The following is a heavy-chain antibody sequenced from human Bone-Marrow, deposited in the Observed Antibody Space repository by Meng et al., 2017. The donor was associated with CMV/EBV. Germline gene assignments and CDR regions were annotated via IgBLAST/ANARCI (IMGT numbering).Heavy chain of an antibody. J-gene: IGHJ4*02. Sequence: GESLKISCAASGFTFSSYSMNWVRQAPGKGLEWVSSISSSSSYIYYADSVKGRFTISRDNAKNSLYLQMNSLRAEDTAVYYCAGHLITTRAHDYWGQGTLVTVSS. D-gene: IGHD1-1*01. CDR2: ISSSSSYI. CDR3: AGHLITTRAHDY. CDR1: GFTFSSYS. V-gene: IGHV3-21*01.